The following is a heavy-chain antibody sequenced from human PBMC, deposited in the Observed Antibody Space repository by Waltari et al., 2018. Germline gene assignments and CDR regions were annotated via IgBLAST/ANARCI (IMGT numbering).Heavy chain of an antibody. CDR3: ATARDEQTAMVYFDK. J-gene: IGHJ4*02. CDR2: MYPAGSS. CDR1: GFRVSPPH. V-gene: IGHV3-66*02. D-gene: IGHD5-18*01. Sequence: EVILVESGGGLVHPGGSLRLSCAAPGFRVSPPHMSWVRQAPGRGLEWVSIMYPAGSSYNADSVEGRFTMSRDISKNMVHLQMNRLRLEDSATYYCATARDEQTAMVYFDKWGQGTLVSVSS.